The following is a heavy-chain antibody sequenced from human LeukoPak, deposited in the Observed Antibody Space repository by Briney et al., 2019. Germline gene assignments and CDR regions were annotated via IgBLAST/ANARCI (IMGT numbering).Heavy chain of an antibody. D-gene: IGHD2/OR15-2a*01. Sequence: PSETLSLTCTVSGGSISSSTYFWAWIRQPPGKGLEWIGYIYYSGSTYYNPSLKSRVTISVDTSKNQFSLKLSSVTAADTAVYYCARVSTARITYAFDIWGQGTMVTVSS. CDR3: ARVSTARITYAFDI. J-gene: IGHJ3*02. V-gene: IGHV4-30-4*08. CDR2: IYYSGST. CDR1: GGSISSSTYF.